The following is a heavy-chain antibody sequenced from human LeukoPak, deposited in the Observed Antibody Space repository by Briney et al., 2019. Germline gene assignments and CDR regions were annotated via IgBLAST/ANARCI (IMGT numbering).Heavy chain of an antibody. Sequence: GASVKVSCKASGYTFIGYYMHWVRQAPGQGLEWMGWINPNSGVTNFAQRFQVRVTVTRDTSISTVYMELSGLRSDDTAIYYCARILVRGGNWFDPWGQGTLVTVSS. D-gene: IGHD3-10*01. CDR2: INPNSGVT. CDR1: GYTFIGYY. J-gene: IGHJ5*02. CDR3: ARILVRGGNWFDP. V-gene: IGHV1-2*02.